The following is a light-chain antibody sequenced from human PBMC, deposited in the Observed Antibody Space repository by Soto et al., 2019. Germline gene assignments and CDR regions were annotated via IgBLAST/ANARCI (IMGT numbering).Light chain of an antibody. CDR1: SSDVGGYNF. V-gene: IGLV2-8*01. CDR2: EVT. CDR3: SSFGGGNKVL. Sequence: QSALIQPPSASGSPGQSVTISCTGTSSDVGGYNFVSWYQQHPGKVPKSVIYEVTKRPSGVPDRFSGSKSGNTASLTVSGLQAEDEADYYCSSFGGGNKVLFGGGTKVTVL. J-gene: IGLJ3*02.